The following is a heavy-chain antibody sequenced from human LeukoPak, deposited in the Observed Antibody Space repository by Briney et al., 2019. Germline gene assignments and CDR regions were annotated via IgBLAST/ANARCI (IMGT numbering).Heavy chain of an antibody. D-gene: IGHD2-2*01. J-gene: IGHJ4*02. CDR2: ISGSGGST. Sequence: GGSLRLSCAASGFTFSSYAMSWVHQAPGKGLEWVSAISGSGGSTYYADSVKGRFTISRDNSKNTLYLQMNSLRAEDTAVYYCAKGGGVVVVPAAGLFDYWGQGTLVTVSS. V-gene: IGHV3-23*01. CDR1: GFTFSSYA. CDR3: AKGGGVVVVPAAGLFDY.